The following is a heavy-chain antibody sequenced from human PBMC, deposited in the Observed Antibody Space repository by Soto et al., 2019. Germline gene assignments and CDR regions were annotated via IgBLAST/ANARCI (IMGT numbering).Heavy chain of an antibody. J-gene: IGHJ6*02. CDR3: ASTYYYYDGMDV. CDR1: GGSISSGDYY. Sequence: PSETLSLTCTVSGGSISSGDYYWSWIRQPPGKGLEWIGYIYYSGSTSYNPSLKSRVTISVDTSKNQFSLKLSSVTAADTAVYYCASTYYYYDGMDVWGQGTTVTVSS. V-gene: IGHV4-30-4*01. CDR2: IYYSGST.